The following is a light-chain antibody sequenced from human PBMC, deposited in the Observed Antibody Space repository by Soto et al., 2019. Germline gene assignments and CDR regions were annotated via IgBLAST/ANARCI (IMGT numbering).Light chain of an antibody. J-gene: IGKJ1*01. CDR1: QSVLYNSNNKNY. V-gene: IGKV4-1*01. CDR2: WAS. Sequence: DIVMTQSPDSLAVSLGERATINCKSSQSVLYNSNNKNYLAWYQQKPGQSPKLLIYWASTRESGVPDRFSGSGSGTDFTLTISSLQAEDVAVYYCQQYYSTLWTFGQGTKVEIK. CDR3: QQYYSTLWT.